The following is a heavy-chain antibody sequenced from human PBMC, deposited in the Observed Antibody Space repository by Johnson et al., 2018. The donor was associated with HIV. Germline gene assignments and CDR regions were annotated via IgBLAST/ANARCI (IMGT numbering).Heavy chain of an antibody. CDR2: ISGSGGAI. J-gene: IGHJ3*02. CDR3: ARAFRGGWYDAFDI. Sequence: QVQLVESGGGLVKPGGSLRLSCAASGFTFSDYYMSWIRQAPGKGLEWVSYISGSGGAIYYAHSVKGRFTISRGNSKNTLYLQMNSLRAEDTAVYYCARAFRGGWYDAFDIWGQGTRVTVSS. CDR1: GFTFSDYY. D-gene: IGHD6-19*01. V-gene: IGHV3-11*04.